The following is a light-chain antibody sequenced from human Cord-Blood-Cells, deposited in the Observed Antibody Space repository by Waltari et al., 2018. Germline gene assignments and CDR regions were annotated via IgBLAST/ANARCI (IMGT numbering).Light chain of an antibody. CDR2: AAS. J-gene: IGKJ4*01. Sequence: DIQLTQSPSFLSASVGDRVTITCRASHGISSYLAWYQQKTGKAPKLLLYAASPLQSGVPSMFSGSESGTEFTLTISSLQPEDFATYYCQHLNSYPTFGGGTKVEIK. V-gene: IGKV1-9*01. CDR1: HGISSY. CDR3: QHLNSYPT.